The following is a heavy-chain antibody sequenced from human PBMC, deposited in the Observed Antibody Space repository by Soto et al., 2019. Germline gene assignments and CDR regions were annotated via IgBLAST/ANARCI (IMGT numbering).Heavy chain of an antibody. J-gene: IGHJ6*02. CDR1: GFTFSSYA. CDR3: ARDIVVVTAIPYYYYGMDV. Sequence: HPGGSLRLSCAASGFTFSSYAMHWVRQAPGKGLEWVAVISYDGSNKYYADSVKGRFTISRDNSKNTLYLQMNSLRAEDTAVYYCARDIVVVTAIPYYYYGMDVWGQGTTVTVSS. D-gene: IGHD2-21*02. CDR2: ISYDGSNK. V-gene: IGHV3-30-3*01.